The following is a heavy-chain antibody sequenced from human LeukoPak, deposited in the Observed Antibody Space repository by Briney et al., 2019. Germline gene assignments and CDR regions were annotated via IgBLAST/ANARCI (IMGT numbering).Heavy chain of an antibody. J-gene: IGHJ3*02. CDR1: GFTFSSYW. V-gene: IGHV3-7*03. D-gene: IGHD3-10*01. CDR3: AKGRPLPRRGAFDI. Sequence: PGGSLRLSCEASGFTFSSYWMSWVRQAPGKGLEWVANIKQDGSEKYYVDSVKGRFTISRDNAKNSLYLQMNSLRAEDTALYYCAKGRPLPRRGAFDIWGQGTMVTVSS. CDR2: IKQDGSEK.